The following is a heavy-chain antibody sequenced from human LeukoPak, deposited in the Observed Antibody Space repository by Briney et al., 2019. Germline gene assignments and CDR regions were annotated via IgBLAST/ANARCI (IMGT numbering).Heavy chain of an antibody. CDR1: GFTFDDYA. D-gene: IGHD3-10*01. J-gene: IGHJ4*02. CDR3: AKGYGSGSYWDH. V-gene: IGHV3-9*01. CDR2: ISWNSGSI. Sequence: GGSLRLSCAASGFTFDDYAMHWVRQAPGKGLEWVSGISWNSGSIGYADSVKGRFTISRDNAKNSLYLQMNSLRAEDTALYYCAKGYGSGSYWDHWGQGTLVTVSS.